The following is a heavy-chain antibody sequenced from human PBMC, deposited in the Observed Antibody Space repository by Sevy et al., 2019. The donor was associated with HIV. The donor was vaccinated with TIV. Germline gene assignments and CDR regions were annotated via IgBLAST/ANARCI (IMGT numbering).Heavy chain of an antibody. V-gene: IGHV3-53*01. CDR1: GFSISNNY. J-gene: IGHJ5*02. D-gene: IGHD2-15*01. CDR3: ARGYCGGGSCTAFDP. CDR2: MYRGGSP. Sequence: GGSLRLSCAASGFSISNNYTAWVRQAPGKGLEWVSVMYRGGSPYYADSVKGRFALSRDMSKNTVYLQMNSLRAEDTAVYYCARGYCGGGSCTAFDPWAQGTLVTVSS.